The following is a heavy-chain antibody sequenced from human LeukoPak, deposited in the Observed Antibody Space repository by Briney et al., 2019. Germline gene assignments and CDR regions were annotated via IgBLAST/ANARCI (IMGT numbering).Heavy chain of an antibody. J-gene: IGHJ6*04. V-gene: IGHV3-21*01. D-gene: IGHD3-10*02. CDR3: AELGITMIGGV. CDR2: ISSSSSYI. Sequence: GGSLRLACAASGFTFSSYSMNWVRQAPGKGMEWVSSISSSSSYIYYADSVKGRFTISRDNAKNSLYLQMNSLRAEDTAVYYCAELGITMIGGVWGKGTTVTISS. CDR1: GFTFSSYS.